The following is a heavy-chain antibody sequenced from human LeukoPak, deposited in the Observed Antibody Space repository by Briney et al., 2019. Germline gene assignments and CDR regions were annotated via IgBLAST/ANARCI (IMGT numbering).Heavy chain of an antibody. CDR3: ARDRWELLDS. CDR2: IYYNGNT. CDR1: GGSISSYY. J-gene: IGHJ4*02. V-gene: IGHV4-59*12. Sequence: PSETLSLTCTVSGGSISSYYWTWIRQPPGKGLEWIGYIYYNGNTNYNPSLKGRVTVSLDTSKNQFSLKLNSVTAADTAVYYCARDRWELLDSWGQGLLVTVSS. D-gene: IGHD1-26*01.